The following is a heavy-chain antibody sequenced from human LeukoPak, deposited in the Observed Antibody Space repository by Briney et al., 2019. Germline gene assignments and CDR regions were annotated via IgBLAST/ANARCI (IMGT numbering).Heavy chain of an antibody. Sequence: SETLSLTCTVSGGSISSSSYYWGWIRQPPGKGLEWIGSIYYSGSTYYNPSLKSRVTISVDTSKNQFSLKLSSVTAADTAVYYCARDPPRGSWYGVDVWGQGTTVTVSS. CDR1: GGSISSSSYY. V-gene: IGHV4-39*07. D-gene: IGHD6-13*01. J-gene: IGHJ6*02. CDR2: IYYSGST. CDR3: ARDPPRGSWYGVDV.